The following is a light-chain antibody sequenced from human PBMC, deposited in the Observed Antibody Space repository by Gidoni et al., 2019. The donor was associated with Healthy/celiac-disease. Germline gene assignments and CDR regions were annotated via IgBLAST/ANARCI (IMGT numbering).Light chain of an antibody. CDR3: SSYAGSNNFRI. CDR1: NSDVGGYNY. Sequence: QSALTQPPSASGSPGQSVPISCHVSNSDVGGYNYFSWYQQHPGKAPKLMIYEVNKRPSGVPDRFFGSKSGNTASLTVSGLQDEDEADYYCSSYAGSNNFRIFGGGTKLTVL. J-gene: IGLJ2*01. V-gene: IGLV2-8*01. CDR2: EVN.